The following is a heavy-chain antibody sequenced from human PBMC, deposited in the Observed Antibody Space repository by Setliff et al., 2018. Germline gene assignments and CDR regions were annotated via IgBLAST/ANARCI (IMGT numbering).Heavy chain of an antibody. CDR1: GESFSNNY. CDR3: ARHLLVQGTYHFDY. J-gene: IGHJ4*02. CDR2: INHSGST. Sequence: PSETLSLTCSVYGESFSNNYWSWIRQPPGKGLEWIGEINHSGSTNYNSSLTSRVTISVDTSKNQFSLKLTSMTAADTAVYFCARHLLVQGTYHFDYWGQGSPVTVSS. D-gene: IGHD3-10*01. V-gene: IGHV4-34*01.